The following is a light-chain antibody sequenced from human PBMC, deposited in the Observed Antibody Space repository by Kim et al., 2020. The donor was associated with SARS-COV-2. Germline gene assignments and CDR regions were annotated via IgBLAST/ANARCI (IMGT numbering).Light chain of an antibody. Sequence: VSPGQQASITCSGDELGTKFASWFQQRPGQSPVLVIYQDTKRPSGIPERFSGSNSGNTATLTISGTQAMDEADYYCQAWDNRNGVFGGGTQLTVL. CDR3: QAWDNRNGV. CDR1: ELGTKF. CDR2: QDT. V-gene: IGLV3-1*01. J-gene: IGLJ3*02.